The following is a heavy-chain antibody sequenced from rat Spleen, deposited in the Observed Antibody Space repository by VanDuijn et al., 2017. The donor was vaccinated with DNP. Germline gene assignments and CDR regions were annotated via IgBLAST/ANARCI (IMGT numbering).Heavy chain of an antibody. CDR2: INKDSSII. V-gene: IGHV4-2*01. CDR1: GFNFNDYW. Sequence: EVKLVESGGGLVQPGRSLKLSCAASGFNFNDYWMGWVRQAPGKGLEWIEEINKDSSIINYTPSLKDKFTMSRDNAQNTLYLQMSKLGSEDTAIYYCATRGDGYDNWFAYWGQGTLVTVSS. D-gene: IGHD1-4*01. J-gene: IGHJ3*01. CDR3: ATRGDGYDNWFAY.